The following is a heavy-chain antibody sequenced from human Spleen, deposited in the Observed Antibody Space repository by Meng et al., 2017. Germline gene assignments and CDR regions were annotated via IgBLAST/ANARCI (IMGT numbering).Heavy chain of an antibody. CDR1: GYTFTSSA. Sequence: QVQLVQSGAEVKKPGASVKVSCKAFGYTFTSSAIHWVRQAPGQSLEWMGWITPGSGNTKYSQKFQGRVTITRDTSASTAYMEFSTLRSEDTAVYYCARDFTSGSSGDPWGQGTLVTVSS. CDR3: ARDFTSGSSGDP. D-gene: IGHD6-19*01. V-gene: IGHV1-3*01. J-gene: IGHJ5*02. CDR2: ITPGSGNT.